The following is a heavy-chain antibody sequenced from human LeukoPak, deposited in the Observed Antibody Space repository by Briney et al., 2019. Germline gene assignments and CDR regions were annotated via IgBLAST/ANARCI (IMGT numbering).Heavy chain of an antibody. Sequence: GGSLRLSCAASGFTFSSYAMSWVRQAPGKGLEWVSSISGSGSGGSTYYADSVKGRFTISRDNSRSTVDLQMNSLRVEDTGIYSCARDEIPSRTWAQGTMVIVSS. CDR3: ARDEIPSRT. V-gene: IGHV3-23*01. J-gene: IGHJ3*01. D-gene: IGHD2-21*01. CDR1: GFTFSSYA. CDR2: ISGSGSGGST.